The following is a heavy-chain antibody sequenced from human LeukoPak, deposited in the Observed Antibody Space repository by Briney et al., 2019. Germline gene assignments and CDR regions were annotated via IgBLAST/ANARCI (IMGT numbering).Heavy chain of an antibody. Sequence: ASVKVSCKASGYTFTGYYMHWVRQAPGQGLEWMGWISPNSGGTNYAQKFQGRVTMTRDMSTSTVYMELSSLRSEDTAVYYCARVRAAGTQTDWFDPWGQGTLVTVSS. CDR3: ARVRAAGTQTDWFDP. J-gene: IGHJ5*02. CDR2: ISPNSGGT. V-gene: IGHV1-2*02. D-gene: IGHD6-13*01. CDR1: GYTFTGYY.